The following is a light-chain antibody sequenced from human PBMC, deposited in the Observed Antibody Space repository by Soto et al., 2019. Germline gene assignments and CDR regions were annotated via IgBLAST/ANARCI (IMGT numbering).Light chain of an antibody. V-gene: IGKV3-11*01. CDR3: QQRSNWPFT. CDR2: DAS. CDR1: QSVSSY. J-gene: IGKJ4*01. Sequence: PGERATLSCRASQSVSSYLTWYQQKPGQAPRLLIYDASNRATGIPARFSGSGSGTDFTLTISSLEPEDFAVYYCQQRSNWPFTFGGGTKVEIK.